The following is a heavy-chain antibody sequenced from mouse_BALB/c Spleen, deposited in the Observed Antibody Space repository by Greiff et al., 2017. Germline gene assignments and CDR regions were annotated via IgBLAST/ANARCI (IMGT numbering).Heavy chain of an antibody. V-gene: IGHV1-4*01. Sequence: QVQLKESGAELARPGASVKMSCKASGYTFTSYTMHWVKQRPGQGLEWIGYINPSSGYTNYNQKFKDKATLTADKSSSTAYMQLSSLTSEDSAVYYCARRGTMTDWFAYWGQGTLVTVSA. CDR1: GYTFTSYT. J-gene: IGHJ3*01. CDR3: ARRGTMTDWFAY. CDR2: INPSSGYT. D-gene: IGHD2-4*01.